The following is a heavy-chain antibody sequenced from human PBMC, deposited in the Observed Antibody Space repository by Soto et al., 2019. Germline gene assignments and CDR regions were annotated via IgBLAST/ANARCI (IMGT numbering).Heavy chain of an antibody. V-gene: IGHV1-18*01. CDR1: GYTFTSYG. Sequence: QVQLVQSGAEVKKPGASVKVSCKASGYTFTSYGISWVRQAPGQGLEWMGWISAYNGNTNYAQKLQGRVTMTTDTSTSTAYMELRSLRSDDTAVYYCARGLKCGVVVPAAMSTNWFDPWGQGTLVTVSS. J-gene: IGHJ5*02. CDR3: ARGLKCGVVVPAAMSTNWFDP. D-gene: IGHD2-2*01. CDR2: ISAYNGNT.